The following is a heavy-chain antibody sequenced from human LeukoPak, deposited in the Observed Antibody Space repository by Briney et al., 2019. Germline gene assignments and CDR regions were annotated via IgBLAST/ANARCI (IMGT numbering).Heavy chain of an antibody. Sequence: VASVKVSCKASGYTFTGYYMHWGRQAPGQGLEWMGWINPNSGGTNYAQKFQGRGTMTRDTSISTAYMELSRLRSDDTAVYYCARSFRLCSSTSCYTRGTNWFDPWGQGTLVTVSS. D-gene: IGHD2-2*02. CDR2: INPNSGGT. CDR3: ARSFRLCSSTSCYTRGTNWFDP. CDR1: GYTFTGYY. J-gene: IGHJ5*02. V-gene: IGHV1-2*02.